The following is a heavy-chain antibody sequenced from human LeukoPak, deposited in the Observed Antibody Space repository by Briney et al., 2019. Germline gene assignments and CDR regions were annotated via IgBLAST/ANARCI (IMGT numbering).Heavy chain of an antibody. V-gene: IGHV3-23*01. D-gene: IGHD2-21*02. CDR1: GFTFSSYA. CDR3: ARDGVVVTAILGYFDY. CDR2: ISGSGGST. J-gene: IGHJ4*02. Sequence: PGGSLRLSCAASGFTFSSYAMSWVRQAPGKGLEWVSAISGSGGSTYYADSVKGRFTISRDNSKNSLYLQMNSLRAEDTAVYYCARDGVVVTAILGYFDYWGQGTLVTVSS.